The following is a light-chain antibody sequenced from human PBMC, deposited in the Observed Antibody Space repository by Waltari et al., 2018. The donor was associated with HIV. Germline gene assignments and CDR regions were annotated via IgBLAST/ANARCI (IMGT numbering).Light chain of an antibody. V-gene: IGLV1-47*01. Sequence: QSVLTQPPSASGSPGQRGTISCFGSTSNIGTNHVYWYQQLPGAAPRLLIYKNSQRPSGVPDRFSGSKSGTSASLAISGLRSEDEAEYYCAAWDDSLNGRIFGGGTKLTVL. CDR3: AAWDDSLNGRI. J-gene: IGLJ2*01. CDR1: TSNIGTNH. CDR2: KNS.